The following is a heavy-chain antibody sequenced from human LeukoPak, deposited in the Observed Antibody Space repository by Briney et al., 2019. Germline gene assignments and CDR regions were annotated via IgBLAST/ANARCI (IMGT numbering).Heavy chain of an antibody. D-gene: IGHD3-3*02. J-gene: IGHJ5*02. V-gene: IGHV5-51*01. CDR1: GDSAAFKW. Sequence: GESLKISCTFSGDSAAFKWIAWVRQMPGRGLEWMGIICSGDSDTRYSPSFQGQVSISVDKSIYTAYLQWNSLKASDTAIYYCAGREGFSDTRNWFDPWGQGTLVTVSS. CDR2: ICSGDSDT. CDR3: AGREGFSDTRNWFDP.